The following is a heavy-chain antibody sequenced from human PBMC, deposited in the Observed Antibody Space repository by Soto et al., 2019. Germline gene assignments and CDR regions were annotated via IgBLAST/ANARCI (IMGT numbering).Heavy chain of an antibody. CDR1: GYTFTSYN. J-gene: IGHJ5*02. V-gene: IGHV1-46*01. D-gene: IGHD3-10*01. Sequence: QVQLVQSGAEVKKPGASVKVSCKASGYTFTSYNIHWVRQAPGQGLEWVGMINPRGFFTTYAQKFRGRVPMTGDTSNSGGYMELANPRTEETAGYYCARAAGRFGELFWFDPWGQGTLVSVSS. CDR3: ARAAGRFGELFWFDP. CDR2: INPRGFFT.